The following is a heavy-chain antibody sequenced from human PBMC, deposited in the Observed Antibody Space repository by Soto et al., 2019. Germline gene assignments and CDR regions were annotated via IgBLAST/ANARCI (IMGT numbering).Heavy chain of an antibody. V-gene: IGHV1-46*01. Sequence: ASVKVSCKASGYTFTSYYMHWVRQAPGQGLEWMGLINPSSGSTSYAQKFQGRVTITRDTSTSTAYMELRSLRSDDTAVYYCATFFPYYYDSSGYYDFDYWGQGTLVTVSS. CDR3: ATFFPYYYDSSGYYDFDY. D-gene: IGHD3-22*01. CDR1: GYTFTSYY. J-gene: IGHJ4*02. CDR2: INPSSGST.